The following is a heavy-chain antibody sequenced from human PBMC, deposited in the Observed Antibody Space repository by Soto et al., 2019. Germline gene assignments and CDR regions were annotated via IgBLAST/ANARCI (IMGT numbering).Heavy chain of an antibody. Sequence: QVQLVESGGGLVKPGGSLRLSCAASGFTFSDYYMSWIRQAPGKGLEWVSYISSSSSYTNYADSVKGRFTISRDNAKNSLYLQMNSLRAEDTAVYYCARSSEKWLLTNWFDPWGQGTLVTVSS. V-gene: IGHV3-11*06. D-gene: IGHD3-22*01. J-gene: IGHJ5*02. CDR2: ISSSSSYT. CDR1: GFTFSDYY. CDR3: ARSSEKWLLTNWFDP.